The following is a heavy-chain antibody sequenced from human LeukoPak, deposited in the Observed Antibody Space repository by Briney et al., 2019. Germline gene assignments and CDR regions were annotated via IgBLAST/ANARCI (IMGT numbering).Heavy chain of an antibody. CDR3: AGTTEGGYTYGYFYYYYMDV. J-gene: IGHJ6*03. CDR2: IYYSGST. CDR1: GGSISSYY. Sequence: SETLSLTCTVSGGSISSYYWSWIRQPPGKGLEWIGYIYYSGSTAYNPSLKSRVTISVDTSKNQFSLKLSSVTAADTAVYYCAGTTEGGYTYGYFYYYYMDVWGKGTTVTISS. V-gene: IGHV4-59*01. D-gene: IGHD5-18*01.